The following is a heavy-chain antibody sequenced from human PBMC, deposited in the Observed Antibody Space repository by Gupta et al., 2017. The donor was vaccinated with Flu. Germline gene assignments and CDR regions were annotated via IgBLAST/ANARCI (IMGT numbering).Heavy chain of an antibody. V-gene: IGHV3-7*01. J-gene: IGHJ6*02. Sequence: EVQLVESGGDLLKPGGSLRLSCAASGCPFAGFRMSWVRQAPGKGLEWVANINQDGSKRSYVDSVRGRFSISRDNTKNSVSLEMSSLRAEDTAVYFCAREPEEGYCIGSSCYTFRFGLNAWGQGTTVTVSS. CDR1: GCPFAGFR. D-gene: IGHD2-15*01. CDR3: AREPEEGYCIGSSCYTFRFGLNA. CDR2: INQDGSKR.